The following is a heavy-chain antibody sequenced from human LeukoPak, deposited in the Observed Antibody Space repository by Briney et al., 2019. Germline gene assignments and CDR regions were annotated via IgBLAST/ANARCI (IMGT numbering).Heavy chain of an antibody. V-gene: IGHV1-69*01. CDR2: IIPIFGTA. CDR3: ARAGSRLPPYCSSTSCYGELGAFDI. Sequence: SVKVSCKSSGGTFSSYAISWVRQAPGQGLEWMGGIIPIFGTANYAQKFQGRVTITADESTSTAYMELSSLRSEDTAVYYCARAGSRLPPYCSSTSCYGELGAFDIWGQGTMVTVSS. J-gene: IGHJ3*02. CDR1: GGTFSSYA. D-gene: IGHD2-2*01.